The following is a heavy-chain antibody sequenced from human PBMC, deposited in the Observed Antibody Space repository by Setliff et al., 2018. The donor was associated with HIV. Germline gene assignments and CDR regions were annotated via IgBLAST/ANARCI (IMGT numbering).Heavy chain of an antibody. D-gene: IGHD6-19*01. CDR2: IFHSGTT. Sequence: SETLSLTCIVSGSSMTGRYIWGWFRQPPGKGLQWIGNIFHSGTTRYNVSLESRLTLSVDTSRNQFSLRLSSVTAADTAVYYCVRQGAVTGHSFDSWGPGALVTVSS. J-gene: IGHJ4*02. CDR1: GSSMTGRYI. CDR3: VRQGAVTGHSFDS. V-gene: IGHV4-38-2*02.